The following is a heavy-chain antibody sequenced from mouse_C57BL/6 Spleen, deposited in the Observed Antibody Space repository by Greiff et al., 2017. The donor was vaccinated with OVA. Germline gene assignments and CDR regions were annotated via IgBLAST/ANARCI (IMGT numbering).Heavy chain of an antibody. D-gene: IGHD2-3*01. CDR2: INPYNGGT. J-gene: IGHJ4*01. Sequence: VQLKQSGPVLVKPGASVKMSCKASGYTFTDYYMNWVKQSHGKSLEWIGVINPYNGGTSYNQKFKGKATLTVDKSSSTAYMELNSLTSEDSAVYYCARRMVNYAMDYWGQGTSVTVSS. CDR3: ARRMVNYAMDY. V-gene: IGHV1-19*01. CDR1: GYTFTDYY.